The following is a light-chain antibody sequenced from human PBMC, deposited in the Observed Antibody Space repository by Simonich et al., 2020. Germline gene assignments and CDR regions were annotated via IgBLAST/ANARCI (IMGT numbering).Light chain of an antibody. Sequence: QSALTQPASVSGSPGQSITISCTGTSSDVGSYNLVSWYQQHPGKAPKLMIYEGRKRPSGVSNRFSGSKSGNTASLTISGLQAEDEADYYCCSYASSSTVFGGGTKLTVL. V-gene: IGLV2-23*01. CDR3: CSYASSSTV. CDR2: EGR. J-gene: IGLJ3*02. CDR1: SSDVGSYNL.